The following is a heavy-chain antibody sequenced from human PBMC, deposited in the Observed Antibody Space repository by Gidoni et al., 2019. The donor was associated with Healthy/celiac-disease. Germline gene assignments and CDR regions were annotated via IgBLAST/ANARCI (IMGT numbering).Heavy chain of an antibody. CDR2: ISYDGSNK. CDR1: GFPFSSYA. V-gene: IGHV3-30-3*01. J-gene: IGHJ4*02. Sequence: QVQLVESGGGVVQPGRSLRPSCAASGFPFSSYAMHWVRQAPGKGLEWVAVISYDGSNKYYADSVKGRFTISRDNSKNTLYLQMNSLRAEDTAVYYCARDGPPYSGSYYFDYWGQGTLVTVSS. CDR3: ARDGPPYSGSYYFDY. D-gene: IGHD1-26*01.